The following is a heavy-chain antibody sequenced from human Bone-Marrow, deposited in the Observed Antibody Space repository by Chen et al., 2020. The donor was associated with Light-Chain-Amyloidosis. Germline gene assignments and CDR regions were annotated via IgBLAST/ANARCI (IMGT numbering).Heavy chain of an antibody. CDR3: TRGDCTSTSCFLDF. D-gene: IGHD2-2*01. CDR2: IKSDGSAT. J-gene: IGHJ4*02. Sequence: EVQLVESGGGLVQPGGSLRLSCAASAFTFNDSWMHWVRQVPGKGLVWVARIKSDGSATNYADSVKGRFTVSRDNAKNTLYLQMKSLRAEDTAVYYCTRGDCTSTSCFLDFWGQGTLVTVSS. CDR1: AFTFNDSW. V-gene: IGHV3-74*01.